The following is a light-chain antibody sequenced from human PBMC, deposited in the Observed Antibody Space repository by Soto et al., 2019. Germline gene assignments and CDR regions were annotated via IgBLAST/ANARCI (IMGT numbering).Light chain of an antibody. J-gene: IGLJ1*01. CDR2: DAS. V-gene: IGLV2-14*01. Sequence: QSVLAQPASVYGSPGQSITISCTGTSNNAGGYNYVSLYQQHPGKAPTVMIYDASNRPSRVSNRCPGSNFCNKNSVTTSGLQAEDEADYFCSSYTSSGTYVFGTGTKFIVL. CDR1: SNNAGGYNY. CDR3: SSYTSSGTYV.